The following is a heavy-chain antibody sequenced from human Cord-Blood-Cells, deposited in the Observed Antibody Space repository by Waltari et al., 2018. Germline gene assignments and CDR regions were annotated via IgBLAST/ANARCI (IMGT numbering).Heavy chain of an antibody. J-gene: IGHJ5*02. V-gene: IGHV5-51*01. Sequence: EVQLVQSGAEVKKPGESLKISCKGSGSSFTSYWIGWVRQMPGKGLEWMGIIYPGDADTRYSPSFQGQVTISADESISAAYLQWSSLKAADTAMYYCARLLTLLYDYGGNWFDPWGQGTLVTVSS. D-gene: IGHD4-17*01. CDR2: IYPGDADT. CDR3: ARLLTLLYDYGGNWFDP. CDR1: GSSFTSYW.